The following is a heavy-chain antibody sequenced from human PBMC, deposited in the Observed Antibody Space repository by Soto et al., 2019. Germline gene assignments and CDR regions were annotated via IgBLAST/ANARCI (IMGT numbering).Heavy chain of an antibody. J-gene: IGHJ4*01. D-gene: IGHD3-10*01. V-gene: IGHV4-30-4*01. CDR3: ASIWFGDFDY. CDR1: GGSISSADYY. CDR2: FHSSGAT. Sequence: SVTLSLTCTVSGGSISSADYYLSWIRQPPGKGLEWIGYFHSSGATYKDPSLKSRVTISVDTSKNQISLKLDSVTAADTAVYYCASIWFGDFDYWGHGTLVTVSS.